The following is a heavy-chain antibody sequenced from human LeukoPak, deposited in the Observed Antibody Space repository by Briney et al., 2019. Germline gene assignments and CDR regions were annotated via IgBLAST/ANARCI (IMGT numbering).Heavy chain of an antibody. D-gene: IGHD5-18*01. CDR1: GGSFSGYY. Sequence: SETLSLTCAVYGGSFSGYYWSWIRQPPGKGLEWIGEINHSGSTNYNPSLKSRVTISVDTSKNQFSLKPSSVTAADTAVYYCARGDTHSYGFDPWGQGTLVTVSS. CDR3: ARGDTHSYGFDP. CDR2: INHSGST. V-gene: IGHV4-34*01. J-gene: IGHJ5*02.